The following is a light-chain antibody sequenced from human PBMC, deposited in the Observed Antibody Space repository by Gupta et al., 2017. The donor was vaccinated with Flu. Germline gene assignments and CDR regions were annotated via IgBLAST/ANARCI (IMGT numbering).Light chain of an antibody. CDR1: QSISSY. CDR3: QQIDSTPNT. V-gene: IGKV1-39*01. J-gene: IGKJ1*01. Sequence: DIQMTQSPSSLSASVGDRVTITCRASQSISSYLNWYQQKPGKAPKLLIYAASSLQSGVPSRFSGSGSGTDFTLTISSLQPEDFATYYCQQIDSTPNTFGQGTKVEIK. CDR2: AAS.